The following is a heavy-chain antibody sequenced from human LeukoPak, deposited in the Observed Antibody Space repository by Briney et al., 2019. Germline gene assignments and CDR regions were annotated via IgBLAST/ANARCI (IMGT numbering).Heavy chain of an antibody. J-gene: IGHJ4*02. CDR1: GFAFSSYT. D-gene: IGHD2-21*01. V-gene: IGHV3-21*01. Sequence: GGSLRLSCAASGFAFSSYTMNWVRQAPGRGLEWVSSISSSSYIYYADSVKGRFTISRDNAKNSLYLQMNSLRAEGTAVYYCARDGGGARYFDYWGQGTLVTVSS. CDR3: ARDGGGARYFDY. CDR2: ISSSSYI.